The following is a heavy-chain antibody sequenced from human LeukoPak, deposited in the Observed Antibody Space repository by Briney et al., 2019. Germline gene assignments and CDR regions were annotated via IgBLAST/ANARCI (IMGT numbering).Heavy chain of an antibody. Sequence: GGSLRLSCAASGFTFSTYAMHWVRQAPGKGLEWVSAISGSGSSTYYADSVKGRFTISRDNSKNTLYLQMNSLRAEDTAVYYCATNLRVSYWGQGTLVTVSS. V-gene: IGHV3-23*01. D-gene: IGHD6-13*01. J-gene: IGHJ4*02. CDR3: ATNLRVSY. CDR2: ISGSGSST. CDR1: GFTFSTYA.